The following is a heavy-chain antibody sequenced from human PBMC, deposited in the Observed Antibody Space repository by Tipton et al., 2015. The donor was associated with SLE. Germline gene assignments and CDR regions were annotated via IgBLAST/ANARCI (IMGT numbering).Heavy chain of an antibody. J-gene: IGHJ4*02. Sequence: TLSFTCTVSGGSISNYYWNWIRQPPGKGLEWIGDINYRGNTNFNPSLKSRVTISIDTSKNQFSLRLTSVTAADTAVYYCAKGDITSRSLDSWGQGTLVTVSS. D-gene: IGHD2-15*01. CDR3: AKGDITSRSLDS. CDR2: INYRGNT. CDR1: GGSISNYY. V-gene: IGHV4-59*12.